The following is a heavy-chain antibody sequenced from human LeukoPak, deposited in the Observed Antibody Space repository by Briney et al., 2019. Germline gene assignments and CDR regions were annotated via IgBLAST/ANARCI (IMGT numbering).Heavy chain of an antibody. CDR3: ARPHSYYGSGMGYFDY. D-gene: IGHD3-10*01. CDR1: GGTCSSYA. V-gene: IGHV1-69*06. CDR2: IIPIFGTA. J-gene: IGHJ4*02. Sequence: SVKVSCKASGGTCSSYAISWVRQAPGQGLEWMGGIIPIFGTANYAQKFQGRVTITADKSTSTAYMELSSLRSEDTAVYYCARPHSYYGSGMGYFDYWGQGTLVTVSS.